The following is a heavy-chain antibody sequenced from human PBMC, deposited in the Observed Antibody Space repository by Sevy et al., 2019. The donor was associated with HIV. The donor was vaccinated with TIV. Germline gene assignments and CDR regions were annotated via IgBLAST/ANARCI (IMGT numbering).Heavy chain of an antibody. CDR2: IWYDGSNK. CDR3: ARDLVAMVISDAFDI. D-gene: IGHD5-18*01. V-gene: IGHV3-33*01. J-gene: IGHJ3*02. CDR1: GFTFSSYG. Sequence: GGSLRISCAASGFTFSSYGMHWVRQAPGKGLEWVAVIWYDGSNKYYADSVKGRFTISRDNSKNTLYLQMNSLRAEDTAVYYCARDLVAMVISDAFDIRGQGTMVTVSS.